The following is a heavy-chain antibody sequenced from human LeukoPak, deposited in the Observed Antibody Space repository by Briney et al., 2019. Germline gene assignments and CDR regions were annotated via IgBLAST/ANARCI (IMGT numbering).Heavy chain of an antibody. D-gene: IGHD3-3*01. CDR2: IRWNSGSI. J-gene: IGHJ5*02. Sequence: SLRLSCAAPGFTFDDYAMHWVRQAPGKGLERVSGIRWNSGSIGYADSVKGRFTISRDNAKNSLYLQMNSLRAEDTALYYCAKDIGRFLEWLGFDPWGQGTLVTVSS. CDR3: AKDIGRFLEWLGFDP. CDR1: GFTFDDYA. V-gene: IGHV3-9*01.